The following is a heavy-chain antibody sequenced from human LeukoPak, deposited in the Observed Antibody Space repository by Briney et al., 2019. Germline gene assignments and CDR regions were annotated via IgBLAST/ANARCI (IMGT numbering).Heavy chain of an antibody. D-gene: IGHD4-17*01. Sequence: GGSLRLSCAASEFNFSNAWMSWVRPAPGKGLEWVGRIKSKTDGGTTDCAAPVKGRFTISRDDSKNTLYLQMNSLKTEDTAVYYCTRRHDYGDYLNWFDPWGQGTLVTVSS. V-gene: IGHV3-15*01. J-gene: IGHJ5*02. CDR3: TRRHDYGDYLNWFDP. CDR2: IKSKTDGGTT. CDR1: EFNFSNAW.